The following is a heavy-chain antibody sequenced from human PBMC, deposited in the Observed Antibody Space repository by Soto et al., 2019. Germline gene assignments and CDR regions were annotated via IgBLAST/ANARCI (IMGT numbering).Heavy chain of an antibody. CDR2: IYYDAIDK. CDR1: GFTFSSAG. J-gene: IGHJ5*02. V-gene: IGHV3-33*01. D-gene: IGHD3-10*01. CDR3: AREGPRSILLGVPSFDP. Sequence: QVQLVESGGGVVRPGRSLRLSCAASGFTFSSAGMHWVRQAPGKGLEWVAVIYYDAIDKHYADSVKGRFTISRDNSKNTVYLQMNSLRAEDTAGYYCAREGPRSILLGVPSFDPWGQGTLVIVSS.